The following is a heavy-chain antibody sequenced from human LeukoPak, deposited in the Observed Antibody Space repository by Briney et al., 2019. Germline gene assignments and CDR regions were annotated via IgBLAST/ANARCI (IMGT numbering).Heavy chain of an antibody. Sequence: GGSLRLSCAASVFTFSSYNMNWVRQAPGKGLEWVSYISSSSTIYYADSVKGRFTISRDNAKNSLYLQMNSLRDEDTAVYYCGRDFGSGDYWGQGTLVTVSS. CDR2: ISSSSTI. CDR3: GRDFGSGDY. J-gene: IGHJ4*02. CDR1: VFTFSSYN. V-gene: IGHV3-48*02. D-gene: IGHD3-10*01.